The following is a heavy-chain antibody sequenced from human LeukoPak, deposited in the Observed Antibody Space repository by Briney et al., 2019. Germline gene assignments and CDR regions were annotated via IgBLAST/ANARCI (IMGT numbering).Heavy chain of an antibody. D-gene: IGHD6-13*01. J-gene: IGHJ4*02. CDR2: INHSGST. V-gene: IGHV4-34*01. CDR1: GGSFSGYY. Sequence: SETLSLTCAVYGGSFSGYYWSWIRQSPGKGLEWIGEINHSGSTTYNPSLKSRVTISVDTSKNQFSLKLSSVTAADTAVYYCASLMLIAAGYDYWGQGNLVTVSP. CDR3: ASLMLIAAGYDY.